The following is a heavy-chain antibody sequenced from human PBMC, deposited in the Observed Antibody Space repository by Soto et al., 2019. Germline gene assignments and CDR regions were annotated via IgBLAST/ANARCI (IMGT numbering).Heavy chain of an antibody. Sequence: QVQLVQSGAEVKKPGSSVKVSCKAPGGNFSSNGIRWVRQAPGQGLEFMGGIIPTFGTTNYAHKFRGRVTITADESTGTAYMELSSLRSDDTAVYYCAGASDSTRYNWLDPWGQGTLVTVSS. V-gene: IGHV1-69*01. J-gene: IGHJ5*02. CDR1: GGNFSSNG. D-gene: IGHD2-8*01. CDR3: AGASDSTRYNWLDP. CDR2: IIPTFGTT.